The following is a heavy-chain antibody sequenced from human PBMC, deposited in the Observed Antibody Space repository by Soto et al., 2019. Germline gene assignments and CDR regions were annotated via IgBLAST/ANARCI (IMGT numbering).Heavy chain of an antibody. CDR3: ARGLTMGALPSHFHY. J-gene: IGHJ4*02. D-gene: IGHD3-16*02. V-gene: IGHV4-4*07. Sequence: SETLSLTCTVSGDSIGNFYWSWIRQPAGKGLESIGRLSTSGRTNYSPSLQSRVTISVDTSKNEFSLRLSSVTAADTAVYYCARGLTMGALPSHFHYWGQGTQVTVSS. CDR1: GDSIGNFY. CDR2: LSTSGRT.